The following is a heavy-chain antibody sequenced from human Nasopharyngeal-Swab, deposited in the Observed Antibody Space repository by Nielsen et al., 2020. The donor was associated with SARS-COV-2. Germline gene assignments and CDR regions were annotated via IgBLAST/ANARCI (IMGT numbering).Heavy chain of an antibody. D-gene: IGHD4-17*01. CDR2: IAHDASNE. J-gene: IGHJ4*02. CDR3: ARDAPAHYGAFY. V-gene: IGHV3-30*03. CDR1: GFTFSSFG. Sequence: SLKISCAASGFTFSSFGMHWVRQAPGKGPEWVAFIAHDASNEYYGDSVKGRFSISRDSSKNTLYLQMDSLRGEDTAVYYCARDAPAHYGAFYWGQGTLVNGSS.